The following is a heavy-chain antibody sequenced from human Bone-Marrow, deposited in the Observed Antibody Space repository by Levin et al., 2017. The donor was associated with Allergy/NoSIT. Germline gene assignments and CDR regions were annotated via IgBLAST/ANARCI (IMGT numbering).Heavy chain of an antibody. J-gene: IGHJ4*02. CDR1: AFSINSHW. V-gene: IGHV3-7*01. D-gene: IGHD2-15*01. CDR2: INQDGSQT. Sequence: GGSLRLSCAASAFSINSHWMSWVRQAPGKGLEWVANINQDGSQTYYVDSVKGRFTISRDNAKNSVYLQMSSLRGEDTAVYYCVRTIGGSSAYWGQGTLVTVSS. CDR3: VRTIGGSSAY.